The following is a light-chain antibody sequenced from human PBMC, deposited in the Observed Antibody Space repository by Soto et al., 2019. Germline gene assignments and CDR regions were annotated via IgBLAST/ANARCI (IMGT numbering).Light chain of an antibody. CDR2: GAS. J-gene: IGKJ1*01. CDR3: QQYGSSSWT. CDR1: QSVRSSY. V-gene: IGKV3-20*01. Sequence: EIVLTQSPGTLSLPPGERATLSCRASQSVRSSYLAWYQQKFRQAPRLLIYGASSRATGIPDRFSGSGSETDFTLTISRLEPEDFAVYYCQQYGSSSWTFGQGTKVDIK.